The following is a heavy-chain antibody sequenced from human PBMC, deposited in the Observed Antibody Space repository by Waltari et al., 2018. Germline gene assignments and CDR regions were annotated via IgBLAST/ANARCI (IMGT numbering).Heavy chain of an antibody. J-gene: IGHJ4*02. V-gene: IGHV3-23*01. CDR2: ISGSGGNT. CDR1: EFTFSSYA. CDR3: AKDPAGTYYFEY. Sequence: EVQLLESGGGLVQPGGSLRLSCAASEFTFSSYAMNWVRQAPGKGVEWFSTISGSGGNTYYADSVKGRFTISRDNSKNTLYLQMNSLRAEDTAVYYCAKDPAGTYYFEYWGQGTLVTVSS. D-gene: IGHD6-19*01.